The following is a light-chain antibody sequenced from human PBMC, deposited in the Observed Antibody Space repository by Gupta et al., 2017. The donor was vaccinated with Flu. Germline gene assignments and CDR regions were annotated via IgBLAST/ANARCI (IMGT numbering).Light chain of an antibody. J-gene: IGLJ1*01. CDR1: DWGTKD. CDR3: QAWDSNSRV. CDR2: HDN. V-gene: IGLV3-1*01. Sequence: SYELTQPPSVSVSPGQTASITCSGDDWGTKDASWYQQKPGQSHLLVIYHDNQRPSGIPERFSGSSSGNTATLTITGTQAVDEADYYCQAWDSNSRVFGTGTKVTVL.